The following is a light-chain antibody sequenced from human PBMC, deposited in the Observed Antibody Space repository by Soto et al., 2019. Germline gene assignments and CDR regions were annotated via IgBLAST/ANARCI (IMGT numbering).Light chain of an antibody. V-gene: IGKV1-5*01. CDR3: QQSDSYPWP. CDR1: QSISRW. J-gene: IGKJ1*01. Sequence: DIQMTRSPSTLSASVGARATITCRASQSISRWLAWYTQKSGKAPKFLIYDASSLESGVPSRLSGSGYGTELTLTISTLQPDECATDDGQQSDSYPWPFGQGTKVDIK. CDR2: DAS.